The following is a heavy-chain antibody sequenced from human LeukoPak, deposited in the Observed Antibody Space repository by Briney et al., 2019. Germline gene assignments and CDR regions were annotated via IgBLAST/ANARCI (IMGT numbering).Heavy chain of an antibody. J-gene: IGHJ4*02. CDR2: TSYDGSNN. V-gene: IGHV3-30-3*01. Sequence: PGGSLRLSCAASGFTFSNYAMHWVRQAPGKGLDWVAVTSYDGSNNYYAESVKGRFTISRDNAKNSLYLQMNSLRADDAAVYYCAREPTSMGSDYWGQGTLVTVSS. CDR1: GFTFSNYA. D-gene: IGHD5-18*01. CDR3: AREPTSMGSDY.